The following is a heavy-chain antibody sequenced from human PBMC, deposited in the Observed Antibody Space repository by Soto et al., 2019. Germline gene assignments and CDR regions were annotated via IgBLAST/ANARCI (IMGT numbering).Heavy chain of an antibody. Sequence: QVKLVESGGVVVQPGRSLRLSCAASGFVFNMYGMHWVRQAPGKGLEWVGVIWHDGSGTYYADALKGRFTISRDNSKNTLFLQMDSLTVEDTAVYYCVRDPVALRNRVRVGYFNLWGRGTQVTVSS. CDR1: GFVFNMYG. V-gene: IGHV3-33*01. J-gene: IGHJ2*01. CDR2: IWHDGSGT. CDR3: VRDPVALRNRVRVGYFNL. D-gene: IGHD1-26*01.